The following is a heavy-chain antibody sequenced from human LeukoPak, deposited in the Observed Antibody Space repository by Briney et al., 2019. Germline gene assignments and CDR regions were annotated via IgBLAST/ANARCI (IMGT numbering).Heavy chain of an antibody. Sequence: ASVKVSCKASGYTLTSYYMHWVRQAPGQGLEWMAIISPSGGSTFYAQKFQGRVTMTRDMSTSTVYMELSSLRSEDTAVYYCARPIGVTYYYYMDVWGKGTTVTVSS. CDR3: ARPIGVTYYYYMDV. J-gene: IGHJ6*03. V-gene: IGHV1-46*01. D-gene: IGHD3-22*01. CDR1: GYTLTSYY. CDR2: ISPSGGST.